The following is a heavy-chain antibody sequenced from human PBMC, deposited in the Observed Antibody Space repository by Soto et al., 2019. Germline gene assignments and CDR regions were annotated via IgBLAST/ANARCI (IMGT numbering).Heavy chain of an antibody. Sequence: ASVKVSCKASGYTFSSNSIHWVRQAPGQGLEWMGWITPFNGDTSYAQKFQGRVSVTTDRSTTTAYMELRSLRYDDTAVYYCARTSYCSGGTCTNWFDPWGQGTLVTVSS. J-gene: IGHJ5*02. V-gene: IGHV1-18*04. CDR2: ITPFNGDT. D-gene: IGHD2-15*01. CDR3: ARTSYCSGGTCTNWFDP. CDR1: GYTFSSNS.